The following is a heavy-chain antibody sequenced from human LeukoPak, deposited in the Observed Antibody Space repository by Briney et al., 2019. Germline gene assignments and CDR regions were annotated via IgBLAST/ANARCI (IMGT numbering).Heavy chain of an antibody. V-gene: IGHV3-33*06. CDR3: AKPTRGSGSFLIDF. Sequence: GGSLRLSCAASGFTFSSYGMHWARQAPGKGLEWVAVIWNHGSDKYYADSVKGRFTISRDNSKNTLYLQMNSLRAEDTAVYYCAKPTRGSGSFLIDFWGQGTLVTVSS. D-gene: IGHD1-26*01. J-gene: IGHJ4*02. CDR2: IWNHGSDK. CDR1: GFTFSSYG.